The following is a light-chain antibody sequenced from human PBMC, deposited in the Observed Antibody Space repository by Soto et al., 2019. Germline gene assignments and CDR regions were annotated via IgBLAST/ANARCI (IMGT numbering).Light chain of an antibody. CDR2: GAS. CDR1: QSVSSRS. Sequence: EIVLTQSPGTLSLYPGDSAALSCRASQSVSSRSLAWYQQKRGQAPRLLIHGASNRATGIPDRFSGSGSGTDFTLTISRLEPGDFAVYYCQQYHTSPWTFGPGTKVDIK. V-gene: IGKV3-20*01. J-gene: IGKJ1*01. CDR3: QQYHTSPWT.